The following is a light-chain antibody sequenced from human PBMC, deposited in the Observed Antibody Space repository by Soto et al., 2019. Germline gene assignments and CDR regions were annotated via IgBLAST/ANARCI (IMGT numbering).Light chain of an antibody. CDR3: QQYNRAPFT. CDR2: GAS. CDR1: QSVSSTY. Sequence: EIVLTQSPGTLSLSPGERATLSCRASQSVSSTYLAWFQHKPGQAPRLLFYGASSRAAGIPDRFSGSGSGTDFTLTINRLEPEDFAVYYCQQYNRAPFTFGPGTMVDIK. V-gene: IGKV3-20*01. J-gene: IGKJ3*01.